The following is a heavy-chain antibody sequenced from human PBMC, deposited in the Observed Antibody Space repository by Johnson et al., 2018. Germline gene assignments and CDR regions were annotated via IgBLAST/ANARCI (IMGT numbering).Heavy chain of an antibody. Sequence: VQLVQAGGGLVEPGRSLRLSCTASGFTFGDAAMSWFRQGPGKGLEWVGFIRSKTYGGTTEYAASVKGSFTISRDDSKGIGYLQMHILKTEETAVYYCARMPVDTTTVTHYYYGMDVWGQGTTVTVSS. J-gene: IGHJ6*02. CDR1: GFTFGDAA. D-gene: IGHD5-18*01. CDR2: IRSKTYGGTT. V-gene: IGHV3-49*03. CDR3: ARMPVDTTTVTHYYYGMDV.